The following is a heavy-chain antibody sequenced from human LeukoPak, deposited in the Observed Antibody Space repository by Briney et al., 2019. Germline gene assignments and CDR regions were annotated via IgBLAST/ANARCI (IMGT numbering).Heavy chain of an antibody. V-gene: IGHV3-74*01. Sequence: GGSLRLSCAASGFTFSSYWMHWVRQAPGKGLVWVSRINSDESSTTYADSVKGRFTISRDNAKNTLYLQMNSLRAEDTAVYYCARVRTYGSGSYYNAWGQGTLVTVSS. CDR1: GFTFSSYW. CDR2: INSDESST. J-gene: IGHJ5*02. CDR3: ARVRTYGSGSYYNA. D-gene: IGHD3-10*01.